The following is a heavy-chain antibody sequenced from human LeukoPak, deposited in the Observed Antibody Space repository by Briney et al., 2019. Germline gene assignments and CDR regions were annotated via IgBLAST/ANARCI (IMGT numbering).Heavy chain of an antibody. Sequence: PGGSLRLSCAASGFTFSSYAMHWVRQAPGKGLEWVAVISHDGSNKYYADSVKGRFTISRDNSKNTLYLQMNSLRAEDTAVYYCARGLIVGASSIPDYWGQGTLVTVSS. J-gene: IGHJ4*02. V-gene: IGHV3-30-3*01. CDR3: ARGLIVGASSIPDY. D-gene: IGHD1-26*01. CDR2: ISHDGSNK. CDR1: GFTFSSYA.